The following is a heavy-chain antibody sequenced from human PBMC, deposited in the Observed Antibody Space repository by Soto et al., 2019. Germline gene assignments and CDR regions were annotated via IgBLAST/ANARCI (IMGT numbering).Heavy chain of an antibody. J-gene: IGHJ4*02. CDR2: IYHRGST. Sequence: QLQLQESGSGLVKPSQTLSLTCAVSGGSISSGGYSWSWIRQPPGKGLEWIGYIYHRGSTYYNPSLKSRVTRSVDRSKNQFSLKLSSVTAADTAVYYCARVGIVGTGPFDYWGQGTLVTVSS. CDR3: ARVGIVGTGPFDY. D-gene: IGHD1-26*01. CDR1: GGSISSGGYS. V-gene: IGHV4-30-2*01.